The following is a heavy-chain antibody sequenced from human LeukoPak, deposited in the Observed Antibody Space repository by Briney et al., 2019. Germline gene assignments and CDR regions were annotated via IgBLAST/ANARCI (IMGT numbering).Heavy chain of an antibody. CDR3: ARDRSGSGFFDC. D-gene: IGHD1-26*01. J-gene: IGHJ4*02. CDR1: GGSISTYY. CDR2: ISYSGST. Sequence: PSETLSLTCTVSGGSISTYYWNWIRQPPGKGLEWIGYISYSGSTKYNPSLKSRVTISVDTSKNQFSLRLSSVTAADSAVYYCARDRSGSGFFDCWGQGTLVTVSS. V-gene: IGHV4-59*01.